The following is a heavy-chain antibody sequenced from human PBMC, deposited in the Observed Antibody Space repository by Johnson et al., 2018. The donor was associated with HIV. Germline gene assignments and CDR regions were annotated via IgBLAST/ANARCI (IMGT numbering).Heavy chain of an antibody. CDR3: AQTTVTRARGAFEI. V-gene: IGHV3-23*04. CDR2: ISGSGGTT. CDR1: GFTFSSYD. J-gene: IGHJ3*02. Sequence: EQLVESGGGLVQPGGSLRLSCAASGFTFSSYDMSWVRQAPGKGLEWVSAISGSGGTTYYADSVKGRFTISRDNSKNTLYLQMNSLRAKDAAGYYCAQTTVTRARGAFEIGCQGTMVTVSS. D-gene: IGHD4-11*01.